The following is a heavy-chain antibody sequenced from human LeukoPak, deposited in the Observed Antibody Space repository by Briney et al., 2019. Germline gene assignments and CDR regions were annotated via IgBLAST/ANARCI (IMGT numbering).Heavy chain of an antibody. V-gene: IGHV1-46*01. CDR3: ASSPRDDILTGFPSP. Sequence: ASVKVSCKASGYTFTSNYIHWVRQAPGQGLEWMGMIYPRDGSTSYAQKFQGRVTMTRDTSTSTVYMELSSLRSEDTAVYYCASSPRDDILTGFPSPWGQGTLVTVSS. CDR2: IYPRDGST. J-gene: IGHJ5*02. CDR1: GYTFTSNY. D-gene: IGHD3-9*01.